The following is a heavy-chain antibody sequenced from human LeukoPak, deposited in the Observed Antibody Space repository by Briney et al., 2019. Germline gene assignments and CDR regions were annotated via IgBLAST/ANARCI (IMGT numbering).Heavy chain of an antibody. J-gene: IGHJ6*02. Sequence: ASVKVSCKASGGTFSSYAISWVRQAPGQGLEWMGRIIPTLGIANYAQKFQGRVTITADKSTSTAYMELSSLRSEDTAVYYCARERHSGYDLQDGVYYYYGMDVWGQGTTVTVSS. V-gene: IGHV1-69*04. CDR2: IIPTLGIA. CDR1: GGTFSSYA. CDR3: ARERHSGYDLQDGVYYYYGMDV. D-gene: IGHD5-12*01.